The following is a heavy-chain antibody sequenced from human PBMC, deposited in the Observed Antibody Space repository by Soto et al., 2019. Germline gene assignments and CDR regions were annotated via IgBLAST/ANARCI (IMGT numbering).Heavy chain of an antibody. CDR1: GFTFSSYA. CDR3: AKDGGSGYDLLYNWFDP. CDR2: ISGSGGSI. Sequence: EVQLLESGGGLVQPGGSLRLSCAASGFTFSSYAMSWVRQAPGKGLEWVSAISGSGGSIYYADSVKGRFTISRDNSKNTLYLQMNSLRAEDTAVYYCAKDGGSGYDLLYNWFDPWGQGTLVTVSS. J-gene: IGHJ5*02. D-gene: IGHD5-12*01. V-gene: IGHV3-23*01.